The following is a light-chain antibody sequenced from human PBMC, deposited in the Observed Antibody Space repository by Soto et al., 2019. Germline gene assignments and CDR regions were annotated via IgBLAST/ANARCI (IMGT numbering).Light chain of an antibody. CDR2: SND. J-gene: IGLJ2*01. V-gene: IGLV1-40*01. CDR3: ATWDDSLNGVV. Sequence: QSVLTQPPSVSGAPGQRVTISCTGSSSNIGTPYDVHWYQQFPGTAPKLLIFSNDERPSWVTDRFSGSKSGTSASLAISGIQSGDEADYYWATWDDSLNGVVFGGGTKLTVL. CDR1: SSNIGTPYD.